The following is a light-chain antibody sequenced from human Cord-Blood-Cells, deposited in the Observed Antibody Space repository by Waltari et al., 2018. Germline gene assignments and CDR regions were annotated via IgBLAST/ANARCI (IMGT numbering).Light chain of an antibody. V-gene: IGKV4-1*01. CDR1: QSVLYSSNNKNY. CDR3: QQYYSTPPT. Sequence: DIAMTQSPASLAVSLGEWATINCKSSQSVLYSSNNKNYLAWYQQKPGQPPKLLIYWASTRESGVPDRFSGSGSGTDFTLTISSLQDEDVAVYYCQQYYSTPPTFGQGTKVEIK. J-gene: IGKJ1*01. CDR2: WAS.